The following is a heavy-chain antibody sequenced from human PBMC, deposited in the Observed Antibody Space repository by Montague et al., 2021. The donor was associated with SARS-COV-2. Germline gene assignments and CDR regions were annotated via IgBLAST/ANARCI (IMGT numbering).Heavy chain of an antibody. V-gene: IGHV4-59*02. Sequence: SETLSLTCIVSGSSVRSYYWSWIRQPPGKGLEWIGYIYDSGSTNYNPSHKSRVTISVDTSKNRFSLKLSSVTAADTAVYYCARENTVTTFGGPYYIDSWGQGTLVTVSA. CDR3: ARENTVTTFGGPYYIDS. J-gene: IGHJ4*02. CDR2: IYDSGST. CDR1: GSSVRSYY. D-gene: IGHD4-17*01.